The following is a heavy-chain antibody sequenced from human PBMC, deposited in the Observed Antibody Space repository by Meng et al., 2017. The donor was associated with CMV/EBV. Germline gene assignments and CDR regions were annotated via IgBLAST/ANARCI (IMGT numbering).Heavy chain of an antibody. Sequence: SETLSLTCTVSGGSISSSSYYWGWIRQPPGKGPEWIGSIYYSGSTYYNPSLKSRVTISVDTSKNQFSLKLSSVTAADTAVYYCARRITSDRFDPWGQGTLVTVSS. CDR1: GGSISSSSYY. CDR3: ARRITSDRFDP. D-gene: IGHD3-10*01. CDR2: IYYSGST. J-gene: IGHJ5*02. V-gene: IGHV4-39*07.